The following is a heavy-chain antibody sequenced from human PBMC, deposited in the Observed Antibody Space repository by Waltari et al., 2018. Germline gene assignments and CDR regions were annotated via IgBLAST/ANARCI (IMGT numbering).Heavy chain of an antibody. J-gene: IGHJ6*03. CDR3: ARGPYSTGGWNYYYYYMDV. D-gene: IGHD6-19*01. CDR1: GGPFSSYA. V-gene: IGHV1-69*10. CDR2: IVPIFGKI. Sequence: QVQLVQSGAEVKKPGSSVKVSCKPSGGPFSSYAFSWVRQAPGQGLEWMGGIVPIFGKINYAQKFQGRVTITAEKSTRTVYMELNSLRSEDTAVYHCARGPYSTGGWNYYYYYMDVWGTGTTVTVSS.